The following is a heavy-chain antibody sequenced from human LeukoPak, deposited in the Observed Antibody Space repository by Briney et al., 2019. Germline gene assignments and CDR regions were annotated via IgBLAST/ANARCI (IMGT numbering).Heavy chain of an antibody. D-gene: IGHD6-19*01. Sequence: ASVKVSCKASGYTFTSYYMHWVRQAPGQGLEWMGIINPSGGSTSYAQKFQGRVTMTRDTSTSTVYMELSSLRSEDTAVYYCARVTEDRTEQWPTNYWGQGTLVTVSS. J-gene: IGHJ4*02. CDR3: ARVTEDRTEQWPTNY. CDR1: GYTFTSYY. CDR2: INPSGGST. V-gene: IGHV1-46*01.